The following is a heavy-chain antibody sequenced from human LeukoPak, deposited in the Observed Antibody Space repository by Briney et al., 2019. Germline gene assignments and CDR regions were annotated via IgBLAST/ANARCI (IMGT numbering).Heavy chain of an antibody. CDR3: AKENSYSSSPFDY. CDR2: IRYDGSNK. CDR1: GFTFSSYG. Sequence: PGGSLRLSCAASGFTFSSYGMHWVRQAPGKGLEWVAFIRYDGSNKYYADSVKGRFTISRDNSKNTLYLQMNSLRAEDTALYYCAKENSYSSSPFDYWGQGTLVTVSS. D-gene: IGHD6-6*01. V-gene: IGHV3-30*02. J-gene: IGHJ4*02.